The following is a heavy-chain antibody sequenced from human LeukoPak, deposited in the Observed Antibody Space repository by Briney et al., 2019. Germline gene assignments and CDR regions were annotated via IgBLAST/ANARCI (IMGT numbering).Heavy chain of an antibody. V-gene: IGHV4-30-2*01. J-gene: IGHJ4*02. CDR3: VAKTYDFWSGNHTRDY. CDR1: GGSISSGGYS. CDR2: IYHSGST. Sequence: SETLSLTCAVSGGSISSGGYSWSWIRQPPGKGLEWIGYIYHSGSTYYNPSLKSRVTISVDRSKNQFSLKLSSVTAADTAVYYCVAKTYDFWSGNHTRDYWGQGTLVTVSS. D-gene: IGHD3-3*01.